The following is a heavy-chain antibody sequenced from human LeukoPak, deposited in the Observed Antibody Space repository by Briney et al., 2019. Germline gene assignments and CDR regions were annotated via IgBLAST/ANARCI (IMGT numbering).Heavy chain of an antibody. J-gene: IGHJ4*02. CDR1: GGSFSGYY. V-gene: IGHV4-34*01. CDR3: ARWGNVAAAVGLENYYFKY. CDR2: INHSGST. D-gene: IGHD2-15*01. Sequence: LSETLSHTCAVYGGSFSGYYWSWIRQPPGKGLEWIGEINHSGSTNYNPSLKSRVTMSVDTSKNQFSLKLSSVTAADTAVYYCARWGNVAAAVGLENYYFKYCGQGSLVTVSS.